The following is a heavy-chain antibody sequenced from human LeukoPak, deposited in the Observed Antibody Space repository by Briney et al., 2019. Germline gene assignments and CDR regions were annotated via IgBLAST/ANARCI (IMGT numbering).Heavy chain of an antibody. CDR3: ITAQYCSSTSCYGRPFDY. Sequence: PGGSLRLSCAASGFTFSNAWMSWVRQAPGKGLEWAGRIKSKTDGGTTDYAAPVKGRFTISRDDSKNTLYLQMNSLKTEDTAVYYCITAQYCSSTSCYGRPFDYWGQGTLVTVSS. D-gene: IGHD2-2*01. CDR2: IKSKTDGGTT. J-gene: IGHJ4*02. CDR1: GFTFSNAW. V-gene: IGHV3-15*01.